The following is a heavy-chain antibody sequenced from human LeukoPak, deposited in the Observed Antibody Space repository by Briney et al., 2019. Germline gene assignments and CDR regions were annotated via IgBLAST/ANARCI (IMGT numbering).Heavy chain of an antibody. CDR3: AKDRDILTGFYDY. D-gene: IGHD3-9*01. CDR2: ISSSGSTI. CDR1: GFTFSDYY. Sequence: GGSLRLSCAASGFTFSDYYMSWIRQAPGKGLEWVSYISSSGSTIYYADSVKGRFTISRDNSKNTLYLQMNTLRAEDTAVYFCAKDRDILTGFYDYWGQGTLVTVSS. J-gene: IGHJ4*02. V-gene: IGHV3-11*01.